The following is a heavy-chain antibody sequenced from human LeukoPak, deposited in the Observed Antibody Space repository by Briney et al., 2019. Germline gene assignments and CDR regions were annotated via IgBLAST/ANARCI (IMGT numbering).Heavy chain of an antibody. V-gene: IGHV1-69*01. CDR3: ARGAPAGDSSGYYYYYYYYGMDV. Sequence: EASVKVSCKASGGTFSSYAISWVRQAPGQGLEWMGGIIPIFGTANYAQKFQGRVTITADESTSTAYMELSSLRSEDTAVYYCARGAPAGDSSGYYYYYYYYGMDVWGQGTTVTVSS. J-gene: IGHJ6*02. CDR1: GGTFSSYA. CDR2: IIPIFGTA. D-gene: IGHD3-22*01.